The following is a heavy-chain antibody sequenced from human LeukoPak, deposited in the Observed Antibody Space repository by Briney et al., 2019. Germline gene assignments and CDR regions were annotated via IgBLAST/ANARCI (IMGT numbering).Heavy chain of an antibody. Sequence: PGGSLRLSCAASGFTFSSYEMNWVRQAPGKGLEWVSYISSSGSSIYYADSVKGRFTISRDNAMNSLYLQMNSLRAEDTAVYYYARITAMVTTLDYWGQGTLVTVSS. V-gene: IGHV3-48*03. CDR1: GFTFSSYE. J-gene: IGHJ4*02. CDR2: ISSSGSSI. D-gene: IGHD5-18*01. CDR3: ARITAMVTTLDY.